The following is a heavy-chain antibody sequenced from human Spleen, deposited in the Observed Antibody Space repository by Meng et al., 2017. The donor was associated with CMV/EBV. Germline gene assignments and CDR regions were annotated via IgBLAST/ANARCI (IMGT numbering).Heavy chain of an antibody. CDR3: ARRNYCSSPSCYHYYYCGMDV. D-gene: IGHD2-2*01. CDR2: IQQDGSEK. V-gene: IGHV3-7*01. J-gene: IGHJ6*02. Sequence: GESLKISCAASGFTFSSYWMSWVRQAPGKGLEWVANIQQDGSEKYYVDSVKGRFTISRDNAKNSLYLPMNSLRAEDTAVYYCARRNYCSSPSCYHYYYCGMDVWGQGTPVTVSS. CDR1: GFTFSSYW.